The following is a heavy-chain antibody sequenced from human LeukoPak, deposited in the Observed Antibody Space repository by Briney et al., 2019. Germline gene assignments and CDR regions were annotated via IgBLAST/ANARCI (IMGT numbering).Heavy chain of an antibody. Sequence: PGGSLRLSCAASGFTFSSYSMTRVRQAPGKGLEWVSSISSSSSYIYYADSVKGRFTISRDNAKNSLYLQMNSLRAEDTAVYYCARDAIVVVSTTSGAGGSYYYYGMDVWGQGTTVTVSS. CDR1: GFTFSSYS. CDR3: ARDAIVVVSTTSGAGGSYYYYGMDV. D-gene: IGHD3-22*01. V-gene: IGHV3-21*01. CDR2: ISSSSSYI. J-gene: IGHJ6*02.